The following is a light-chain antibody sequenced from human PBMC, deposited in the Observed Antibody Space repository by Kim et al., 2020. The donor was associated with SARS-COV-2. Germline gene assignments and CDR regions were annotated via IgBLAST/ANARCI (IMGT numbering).Light chain of an antibody. Sequence: GQSVTYSSAGTGSDIGIYNSVSWYQQHPGRVPKLILYDVTQRPSGISHRFSGSKAANTASLTISGLQAEDEADYYCSSYTMSSTYVFGTGTKVTVL. CDR2: DVT. J-gene: IGLJ1*01. CDR3: SSYTMSSTYV. V-gene: IGLV2-14*03. CDR1: GSDIGIYNS.